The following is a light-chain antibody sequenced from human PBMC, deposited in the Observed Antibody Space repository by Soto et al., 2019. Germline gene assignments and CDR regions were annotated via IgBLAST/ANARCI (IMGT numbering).Light chain of an antibody. CDR1: QSISSW. CDR2: DAS. CDR3: QQYNSYST. V-gene: IGKV1-5*01. J-gene: IGKJ1*01. Sequence: DIQMTQSPSTLSASVGDRVTITCRASQSISSWLAWYQQKPGKAPKLLIYDASSLESGVPSRFSGSGSWTEFSLTISSLQPYDFATYYCQQYNSYSTFGQGTKVEIK.